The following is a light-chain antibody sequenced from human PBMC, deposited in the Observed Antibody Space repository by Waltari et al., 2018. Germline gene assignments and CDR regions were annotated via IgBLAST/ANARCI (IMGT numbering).Light chain of an antibody. CDR1: SGHSSNV. V-gene: IGLV4-69*01. CDR2: VNSDGSH. CDR3: QTGGHGTWV. J-gene: IGLJ3*02. Sequence: QLVLTQSPSASASLGASVKLTCTLSSGHSSNVIARLQQQPEKGPRYLMKVNSDGSHNKGDELPDRFSGSSSGAERYLTISSLQSEDEADYYCQTGGHGTWVFGGGTKLTVL.